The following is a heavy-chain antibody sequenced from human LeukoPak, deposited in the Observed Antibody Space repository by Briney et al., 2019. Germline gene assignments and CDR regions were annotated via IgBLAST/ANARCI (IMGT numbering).Heavy chain of an antibody. V-gene: IGHV4-34*01. Sequence: SETLSLTCAVYGGSFSGYYWSWIRQPPGKGLEWIGEINHSGSTNYNPSLKSRVTISVDTSKNQFSLKLSSVTAADTAVYYCARDRRCSSTSCYATYFQHWGQGTLVTVSS. D-gene: IGHD2-2*01. CDR3: ARDRRCSSTSCYATYFQH. CDR2: INHSGST. J-gene: IGHJ1*01. CDR1: GGSFSGYY.